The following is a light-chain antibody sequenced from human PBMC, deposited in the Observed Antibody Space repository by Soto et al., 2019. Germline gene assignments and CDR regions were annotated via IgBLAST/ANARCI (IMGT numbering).Light chain of an antibody. V-gene: IGKV3-20*01. Sequence: EIVLTQSPGTLSLSPGERATLSCRASQSVSSSYLAWYQQKPGQAPRLLIYGASSRATGIPDRFSGSGSGTDFTLTISRLEHEDVAVYYCQQYGSSPVFGPGTKVDIK. CDR2: GAS. CDR1: QSVSSSY. CDR3: QQYGSSPV. J-gene: IGKJ3*01.